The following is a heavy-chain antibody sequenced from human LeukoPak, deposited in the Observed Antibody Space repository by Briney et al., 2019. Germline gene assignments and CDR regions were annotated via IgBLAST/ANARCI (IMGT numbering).Heavy chain of an antibody. Sequence: GRSLRLSCAASGFTFSSYGMHWVRQAPGKGLEWVAVISYDGSNKYYADSVKGRFTISRDNSKNTLYLQMNSLRAEDTAVYYCSSVDYFDYWGQGTLVTVPS. J-gene: IGHJ4*02. V-gene: IGHV3-30*03. CDR3: SSVDYFDY. CDR2: ISYDGSNK. D-gene: IGHD2-15*01. CDR1: GFTFSSYG.